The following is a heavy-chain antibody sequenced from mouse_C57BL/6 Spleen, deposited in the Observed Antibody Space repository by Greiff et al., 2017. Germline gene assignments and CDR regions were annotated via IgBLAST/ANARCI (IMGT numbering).Heavy chain of an antibody. CDR3: ARRERGDYDSAWFAY. CDR1: GYTFTSYW. Sequence: VQLQQPGAELVKPGASVKLSCKASGYTFTSYWMHWVKQRPGRGLEWIGRIDPNSGGTKYNEKFKSKATLTVDKPSSTAYMQLSSLTSEDSAVSYCARRERGDYDSAWFAYWGQGTLVTVSA. CDR2: IDPNSGGT. J-gene: IGHJ3*01. D-gene: IGHD2-4*01. V-gene: IGHV1-72*01.